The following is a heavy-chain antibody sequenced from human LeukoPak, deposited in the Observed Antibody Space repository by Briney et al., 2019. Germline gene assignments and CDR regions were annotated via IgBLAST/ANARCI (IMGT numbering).Heavy chain of an antibody. V-gene: IGHV3-48*03. CDR1: GFTFSSYE. D-gene: IGHD7-27*01. CDR2: ISSSGSTI. Sequence: SGGSLRLSCAASGFTFSSYEMNWVRQAPGKGPEWVSYISSSGSTIYYADSVKGRFTISRDNAKNSLYLQMNSLRAEDTAVYYCSCELGLDYWGQGTLVTVSS. J-gene: IGHJ4*02. CDR3: SCELGLDY.